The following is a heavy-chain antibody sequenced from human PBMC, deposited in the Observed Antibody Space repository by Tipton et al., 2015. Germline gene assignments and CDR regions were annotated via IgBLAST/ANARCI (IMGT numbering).Heavy chain of an antibody. D-gene: IGHD3-16*01. CDR1: TYSISRDSY. J-gene: IGHJ4*02. CDR3: VRESCYGRGSCFDF. Sequence: LRLSCTISTYSISRDSYWGWIRQPPGKGLEWIGSIFHRGDTNYNPSLKSRVTISLDTSKNQFSLKLNSVTAADTAVYYCVRESCYGRGSCFDFWGQGTLVTVSS. V-gene: IGHV4-38-2*02. CDR2: IFHRGDT.